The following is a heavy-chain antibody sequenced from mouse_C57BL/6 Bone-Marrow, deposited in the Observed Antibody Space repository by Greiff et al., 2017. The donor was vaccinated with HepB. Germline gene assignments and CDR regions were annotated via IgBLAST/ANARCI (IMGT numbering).Heavy chain of an antibody. CDR1: GYTFTDYY. D-gene: IGHD1-1*01. CDR2: IYPGSGNT. V-gene: IGHV1-76*01. CDR3: ARQGSITTVD. J-gene: IGHJ3*01. Sequence: QVQLQQSGAELVRPGASVKLSCKASGYTFTDYYINWVKQRPGQGLEWIARIYPGSGNTYYNEKFKGKATLTAEKSSSTAYMQLSSLTSEDSAVYFCARQGSITTVDWGQGTLVTVSA.